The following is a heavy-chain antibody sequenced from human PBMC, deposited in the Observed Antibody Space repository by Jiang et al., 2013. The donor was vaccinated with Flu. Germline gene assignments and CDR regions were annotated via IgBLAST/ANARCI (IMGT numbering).Heavy chain of an antibody. V-gene: IGHV1-46*01. D-gene: IGHD3-3*01. J-gene: IGHJ4*02. CDR3: ARDNLNWSSDY. CDR1: GYTFTSYY. CDR2: INPSGGST. Sequence: VKKPGASVKVSCKASGYTFTSYYMHWVRQAPGQGLEWMGIINPSGGSTSYAQKFQGRVTMTRDTSTSTFYMELSSLTSEDTAVYYCARDNLNWSSDYWGQGTLVTVSS.